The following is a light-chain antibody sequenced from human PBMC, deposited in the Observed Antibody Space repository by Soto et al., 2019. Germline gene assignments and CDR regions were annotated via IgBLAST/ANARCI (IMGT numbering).Light chain of an antibody. CDR3: QQYGNSPIT. J-gene: IGKJ5*01. Sequence: EIVLTQSPGTLSLSPGERATLYCRASQSVSNNYLAWYQPKPGQAPRLLIYGASNRATGIPDRLSGSGSGTDFTLTISRLEPEDFAVYYCQQYGNSPITFGQGTRREIK. CDR1: QSVSNNY. CDR2: GAS. V-gene: IGKV3-20*01.